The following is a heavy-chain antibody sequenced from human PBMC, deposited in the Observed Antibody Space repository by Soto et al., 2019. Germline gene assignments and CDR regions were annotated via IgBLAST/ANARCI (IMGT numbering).Heavy chain of an antibody. CDR1: GFTFSSYG. CDR2: SSATGAGT. D-gene: IGHD1-7*01. Sequence: GSLRLSCAASGFTFSSYGMTWVRQAPGKGLEWVSFSSATGAGTYFADSVKGRFTISRDNSRNTLYLQMSSLRADDTAVYYCAKDRRAGGNYGFYSDFWGQGALVTVSS. V-gene: IGHV3-23*01. CDR3: AKDRRAGGNYGFYSDF. J-gene: IGHJ4*02.